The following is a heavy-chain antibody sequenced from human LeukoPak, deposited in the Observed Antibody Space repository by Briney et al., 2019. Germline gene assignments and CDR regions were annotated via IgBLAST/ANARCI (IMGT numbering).Heavy chain of an antibody. V-gene: IGHV3-23*01. CDR3: AKPLTSGSYSYFGY. D-gene: IGHD1-26*01. J-gene: IGHJ4*02. CDR2: ISAGGTTT. Sequence: PGGSLRLSCAASGFTFTDYAMSWVRQAPGKGLEWVPTISAGGTTTYYADSVKGRFTISRDNSKNTLYLQMNGLRAEDTAVYYCAKPLTSGSYSYFGYWSQGTLVTVSS. CDR1: GFTFTDYA.